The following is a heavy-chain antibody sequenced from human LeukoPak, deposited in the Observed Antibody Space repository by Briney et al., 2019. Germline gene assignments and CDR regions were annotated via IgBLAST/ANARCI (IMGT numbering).Heavy chain of an antibody. Sequence: GRSLRLSCAASGFTFSSYGMHWVRQAPGKGLEWVAVISYDGSNKYYADSGKGRFTISRDNSKNTLYLQMNSLRAEDTAVYYCAKDASDYGDYYYGMDVWGQGTTVTVSS. J-gene: IGHJ6*02. CDR2: ISYDGSNK. D-gene: IGHD4-17*01. V-gene: IGHV3-30*18. CDR3: AKDASDYGDYYYGMDV. CDR1: GFTFSSYG.